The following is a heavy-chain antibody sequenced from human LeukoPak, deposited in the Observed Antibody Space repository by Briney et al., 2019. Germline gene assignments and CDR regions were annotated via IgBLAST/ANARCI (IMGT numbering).Heavy chain of an antibody. V-gene: IGHV3-66*01. CDR3: AKDWGKGYCNDGSCYNTLFNF. CDR2: IYSGDHT. CDR1: GFSVSTNY. D-gene: IGHD2-15*01. J-gene: IGHJ4*02. Sequence: GGSLRLSCAASGFSVSTNYMGWVRQAPGKGLEWVSIIYSGDHTYYPDSVRGRFTISRDNSMNTLCLQMNSLRVEDTAVYYCAKDWGKGYCNDGSCYNTLFNFWGQGTLVTVSS.